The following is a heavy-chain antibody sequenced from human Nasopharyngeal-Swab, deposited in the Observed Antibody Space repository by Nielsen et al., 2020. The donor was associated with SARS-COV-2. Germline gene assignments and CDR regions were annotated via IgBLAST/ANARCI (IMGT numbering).Heavy chain of an antibody. CDR3: ARRGTGGKKGAFDI. V-gene: IGHV4-59*08. CDR2: IYYSGST. Sequence: WIRQPPGKGLEWIGYIYYSGSTNYNPSLKSRVTISVDTSKNQFSLKPSSVTAAGTAVYYCARRGTGGKKGAFDIWGQGTMVTVSS. J-gene: IGHJ3*02. D-gene: IGHD2-8*02.